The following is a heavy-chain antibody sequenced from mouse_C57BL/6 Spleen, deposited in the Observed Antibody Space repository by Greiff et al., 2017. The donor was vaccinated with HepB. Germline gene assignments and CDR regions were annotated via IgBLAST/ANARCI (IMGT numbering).Heavy chain of an antibody. CDR3: TRSEVTGPYLYFDV. CDR2: IDPETGGT. J-gene: IGHJ1*03. V-gene: IGHV1-15*01. D-gene: IGHD4-1*01. Sequence: QVQLQQSGAELVRPGASVTLSCKASGYTFTDYEMHWVKQTPVHGLEWIGAIDPETGGTAYNQKFKGKAILTADKSSSTAYMELRSLTSEDSAVYYCTRSEVTGPYLYFDVWGTGTTVTVSS. CDR1: GYTFTDYE.